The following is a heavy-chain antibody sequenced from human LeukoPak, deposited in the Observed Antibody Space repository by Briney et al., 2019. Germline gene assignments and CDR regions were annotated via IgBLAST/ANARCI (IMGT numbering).Heavy chain of an antibody. CDR3: ARHAYYYGSGSRWGFDP. Sequence: SETLSLTCTVSGGSISSYYWSWIRQPPGKGLEWIGYMYYSGSTNYSPSLKSRVTISVDTSKNQFSLKLSSVTAADTAVYYCARHAYYYGSGSRWGFDPWGQGTLVTVSS. D-gene: IGHD3-10*01. J-gene: IGHJ5*02. V-gene: IGHV4-59*08. CDR1: GGSISSYY. CDR2: MYYSGST.